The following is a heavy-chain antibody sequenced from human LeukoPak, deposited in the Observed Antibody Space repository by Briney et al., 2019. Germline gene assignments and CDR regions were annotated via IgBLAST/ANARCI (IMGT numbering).Heavy chain of an antibody. D-gene: IGHD2-21*02. Sequence: SETLSLTCTVSGGSISSYYWSWIRQHPGKGLEWIGYIYYSGSTYYNPSLKSRVTISVDTSKNQFSLKLSSVTAADTAVYYCARRAYCGGDCYSEPYYFDYWGQGTLVTVSS. CDR1: GGSISSYY. CDR3: ARRAYCGGDCYSEPYYFDY. CDR2: IYYSGST. V-gene: IGHV4-59*06. J-gene: IGHJ4*02.